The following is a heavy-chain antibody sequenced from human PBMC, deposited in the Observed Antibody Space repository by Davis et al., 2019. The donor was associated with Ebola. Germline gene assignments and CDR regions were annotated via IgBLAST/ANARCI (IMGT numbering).Heavy chain of an antibody. Sequence: PSETLSLTCLVSGGSISSPFWTCIRQSPGKGLESIGSTHSSGNTNYNPSFNSRVTVSLDASKSQSSLKLSSVTAADTAVYYCARGRHLSVSPFAYWGQGILVTVSP. J-gene: IGHJ4*02. CDR1: GGSISSPF. CDR3: ARGRHLSVSPFAY. V-gene: IGHV4-59*11. CDR2: THSSGNT. D-gene: IGHD5/OR15-5a*01.